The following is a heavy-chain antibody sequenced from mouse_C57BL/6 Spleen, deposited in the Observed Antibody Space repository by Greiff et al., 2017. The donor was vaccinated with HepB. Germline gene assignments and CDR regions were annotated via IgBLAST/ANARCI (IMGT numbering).Heavy chain of an antibody. Sequence: VQLQQSGAELVMPGASVKLSCKASGYTFTSYWMHWVKQRPGQGLEWIGEIDPSDSYTNYNQKFKGKSTLTVDKSSSTAYMQLSSLTSEDSAVYYCARSPYYGSSYDWYFDVWGTGTTVTVSS. D-gene: IGHD1-1*01. J-gene: IGHJ1*03. CDR1: GYTFTSYW. CDR3: ARSPYYGSSYDWYFDV. CDR2: IDPSDSYT. V-gene: IGHV1-69*01.